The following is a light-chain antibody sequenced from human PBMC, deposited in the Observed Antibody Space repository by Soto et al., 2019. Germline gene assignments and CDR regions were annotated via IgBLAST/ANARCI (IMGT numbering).Light chain of an antibody. CDR2: TNN. Sequence: QSVLTQPPSASGTPGQRVTISCSGSSSNIGRNTVNWYQQLPGTAPKLLIYTNNQRPSGVPDRFSGSKSGTSASLAISGLQSEDEADYYCAAWDDSMNGIYVFATGT. J-gene: IGLJ1*01. CDR3: AAWDDSMNGIYV. V-gene: IGLV1-44*01. CDR1: SSNIGRNT.